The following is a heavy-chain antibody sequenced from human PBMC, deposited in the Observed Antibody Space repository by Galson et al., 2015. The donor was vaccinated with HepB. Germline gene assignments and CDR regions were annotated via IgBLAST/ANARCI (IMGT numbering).Heavy chain of an antibody. Sequence: SCKASGYTFTSYGISWVRQAPGQGLEWMGWISAYNSNTNYAQKLQGRVTMTTDTSTSTAYMELRSLRSDDTAVYYCARDRDYVEYFQHWGQGTLVTVSS. CDR1: GYTFTSYG. D-gene: IGHD4-17*01. CDR2: ISAYNSNT. V-gene: IGHV1-18*04. CDR3: ARDRDYVEYFQH. J-gene: IGHJ1*01.